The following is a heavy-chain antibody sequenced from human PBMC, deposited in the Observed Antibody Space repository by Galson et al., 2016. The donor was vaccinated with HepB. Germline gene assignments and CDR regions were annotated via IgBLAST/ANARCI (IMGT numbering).Heavy chain of an antibody. J-gene: IGHJ4*02. CDR2: ISGSGGTT. CDR3: AKEGNYYGSGSYYEY. D-gene: IGHD3-10*01. Sequence: SLRLSCAASEFSFRSYGMGRVRQAPGKGLEWVAGISGSGGTTHYADSVKGRFTISRDNSKNTLHLEMKSLRAEDTAVYYCAKEGNYYGSGSYYEYWGQGTLVTVSS. V-gene: IGHV3-23*01. CDR1: EFSFRSYG.